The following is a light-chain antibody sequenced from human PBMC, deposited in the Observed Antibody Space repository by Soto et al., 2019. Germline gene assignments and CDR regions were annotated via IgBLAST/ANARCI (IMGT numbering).Light chain of an antibody. CDR1: QNINNY. J-gene: IGKJ1*01. V-gene: IGKV3-15*01. CDR3: QQYYDWPRT. CDR2: GAS. Sequence: EVLMTQSPATLSVSPGERASLSCRASQNINNYLAWYQLNPGQAPRLLIYGASTRATGIPVRFSGSGSGTEFTLTISSLLSEDFAVYYCQQYYDWPRTFGQGTKVEIK.